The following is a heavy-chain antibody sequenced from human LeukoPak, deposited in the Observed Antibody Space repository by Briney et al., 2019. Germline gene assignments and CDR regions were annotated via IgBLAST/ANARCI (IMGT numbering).Heavy chain of an antibody. CDR1: GFTFSSYA. Sequence: GGSLRLSCAASGFTFSSYAIHWVRQAPGKGLEWVAVISFDGTHDFYADSVKGRFTISRDNSKNTLYLQMNSLRAEDTAVYYCARGPSGYHNTGGQGTPVTVSS. J-gene: IGHJ4*02. CDR3: ARGPSGYHNT. D-gene: IGHD5-12*01. V-gene: IGHV3-30*14. CDR2: ISFDGTHD.